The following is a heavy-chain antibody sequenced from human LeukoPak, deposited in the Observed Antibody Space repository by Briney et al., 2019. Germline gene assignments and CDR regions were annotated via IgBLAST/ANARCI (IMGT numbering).Heavy chain of an antibody. Sequence: SVKVSCKASGDTFSSYAISWVRQAPGQGLEWMGGIIPIFGTANYAQKFQGRVTITADESTSTAYMELSGLRSEDTAVYYCARASSPPYYDFWSGSGYFDYWGQGTLVTVSS. J-gene: IGHJ4*02. CDR1: GDTFSSYA. V-gene: IGHV1-69*01. CDR3: ARASSPPYYDFWSGSGYFDY. CDR2: IIPIFGTA. D-gene: IGHD3-3*01.